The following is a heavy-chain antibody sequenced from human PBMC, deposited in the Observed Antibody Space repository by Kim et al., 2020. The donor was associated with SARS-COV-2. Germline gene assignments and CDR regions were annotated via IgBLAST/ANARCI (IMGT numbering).Heavy chain of an antibody. CDR1: GFTFSSYS. Sequence: GGALRLSCAASGFTFSSYSMTWVRQAPGKGLKWFSYFSSSSSTIYYADYVKGRFTISRDNAKNSLYLQMNSLRDEDTAVYYCASQLGDSFHYYYYGMDVWGQGTTVTVSS. D-gene: IGHD5-18*01. V-gene: IGHV3-48*02. CDR3: ASQLGDSFHYYYYGMDV. CDR2: FSSSSSTI. J-gene: IGHJ6*02.